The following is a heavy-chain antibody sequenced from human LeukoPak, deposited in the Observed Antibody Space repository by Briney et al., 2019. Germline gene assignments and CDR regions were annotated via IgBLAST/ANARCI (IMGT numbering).Heavy chain of an antibody. V-gene: IGHV4-34*01. CDR3: VREDGRDGYRGLVDY. CDR2: INHSGST. CDR1: GGSLSGYI. J-gene: IGHJ4*02. D-gene: IGHD5-24*01. Sequence: SETLSLTCAVYGGSLSGYIWSWIRQPPGEGVEWIGEINHSGSTDYNPSLKSRVTMSVETSRNQFSLKLNSVTAADAAVYYCVREDGRDGYRGLVDYWGQGTLVTVSA.